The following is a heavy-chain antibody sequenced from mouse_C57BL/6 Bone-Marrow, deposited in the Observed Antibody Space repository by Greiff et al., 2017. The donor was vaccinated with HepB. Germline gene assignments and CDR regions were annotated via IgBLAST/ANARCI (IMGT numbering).Heavy chain of an antibody. CDR1: GYAFSSSW. Sequence: VKLQESGPELVKPGASVKISCKASGYAFSSSWINWVKQRPGKGLEWIGRIYPGDGDTNYNGKFKGKATLTADKSSSTAYMQLSSLTSEDSAVYFCAREITTVVAYYFDYWGQGTTLTVSS. CDR3: AREITTVVAYYFDY. D-gene: IGHD1-1*01. J-gene: IGHJ2*01. CDR2: IYPGDGDT. V-gene: IGHV1-82*01.